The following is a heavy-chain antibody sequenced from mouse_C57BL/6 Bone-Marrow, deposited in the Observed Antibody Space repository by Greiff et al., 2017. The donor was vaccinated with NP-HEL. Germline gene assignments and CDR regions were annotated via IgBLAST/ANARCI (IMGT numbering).Heavy chain of an antibody. CDR2: ISYDGSN. D-gene: IGHD1-1*01. Sequence: DVQLQESGPGLVKPSQSLSLTCSVTGYSITSGYYWNWIRQFPGNKLEWMGYISYDGSNNYNPSLKNRISITRDTSKNQFFLKLNSVTTEDTATYYCATYGRYFDYWGKGTTLTVSS. CDR1: GYSITSGYY. V-gene: IGHV3-6*01. CDR3: ATYGRYFDY. J-gene: IGHJ2*01.